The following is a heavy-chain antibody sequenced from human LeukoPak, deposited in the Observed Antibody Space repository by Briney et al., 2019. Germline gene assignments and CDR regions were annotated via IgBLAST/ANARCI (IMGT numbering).Heavy chain of an antibody. V-gene: IGHV3-48*03. J-gene: IGHJ5*02. Sequence: GGSLRLSCAASGFTFSSYEMNWVRQAPGKGLEWVSYISSSGSTIYYADSVKGRFTISRDNAKNSLYLQMNSLRAEDTAVYYCARDSTSCFDPWGQGTLVTVSS. CDR1: GFTFSSYE. CDR3: ARDSTSCFDP. CDR2: ISSSGSTI. D-gene: IGHD2-2*01.